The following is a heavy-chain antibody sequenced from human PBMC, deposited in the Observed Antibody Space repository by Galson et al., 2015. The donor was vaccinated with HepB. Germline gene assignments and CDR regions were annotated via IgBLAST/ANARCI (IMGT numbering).Heavy chain of an antibody. J-gene: IGHJ6*02. CDR2: ISVSNGNT. CDR1: GYTFTSHG. Sequence: QSGAEVKKPGESLKISCKASGYTFTSHGISWVRQAPGQGLEWMGWISVSNGNTNYAQKVQGRVTMTTDTSTSTAYMELRSLRSDDTAVYYCARGTPVSMVRGVSDYYYYGMDVWGQGTTVTVSS. CDR3: ARGTPVSMVRGVSDYYYYGMDV. D-gene: IGHD3-10*01. V-gene: IGHV1-18*04.